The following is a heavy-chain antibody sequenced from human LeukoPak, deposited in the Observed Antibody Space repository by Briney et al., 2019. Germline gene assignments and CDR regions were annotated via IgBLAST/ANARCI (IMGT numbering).Heavy chain of an antibody. Sequence: GGSLRLSCAASGLTFSSHEMNWVRQAPGKGLEWVSYISRSGSTIYYAHSVKGRFTISRDNAKNSLYLQMNSLRAEDTAVYYCARGQGDPLDYYYYMDVWGKGTTVTVSS. CDR2: ISRSGSTI. D-gene: IGHD2-21*02. CDR1: GLTFSSHE. J-gene: IGHJ6*03. V-gene: IGHV3-48*03. CDR3: ARGQGDPLDYYYYMDV.